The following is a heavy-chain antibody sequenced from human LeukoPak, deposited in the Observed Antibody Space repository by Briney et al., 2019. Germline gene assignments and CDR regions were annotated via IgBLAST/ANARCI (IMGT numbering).Heavy chain of an antibody. CDR2: IRYDGSNK. Sequence: GGSLRLSCAASGFTFSSYGMHWVRQAPGKGLEWVAFIRYDGSNKYYADSVKGRFTISRDNSKNTLYLQMNSLRAEDTAVYYCAKDRPLYSSGPAWRNPFDYWGQGTLVTVSS. CDR1: GFTFSSYG. D-gene: IGHD6-19*01. J-gene: IGHJ4*02. CDR3: AKDRPLYSSGPAWRNPFDY. V-gene: IGHV3-30*02.